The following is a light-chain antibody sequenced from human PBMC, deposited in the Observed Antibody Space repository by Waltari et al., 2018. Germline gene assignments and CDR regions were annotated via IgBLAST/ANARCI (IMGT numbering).Light chain of an antibody. CDR2: GAS. J-gene: IGKJ4*01. Sequence: EIVMKQSPATLSVSPGERATLSCRASQSVSSNLACYQQKPGQAPRLLIYGASTRATGIPARFSGSGSGTEFTLTISSLQSEDFAVYYCQKYNNWPPLTFGGGTKVEIK. CDR1: QSVSSN. CDR3: QKYNNWPPLT. V-gene: IGKV3-15*01.